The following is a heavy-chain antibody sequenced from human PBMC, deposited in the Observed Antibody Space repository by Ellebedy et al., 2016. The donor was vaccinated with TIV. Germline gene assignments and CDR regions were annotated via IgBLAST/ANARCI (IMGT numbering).Heavy chain of an antibody. CDR3: PRDAAGNGGKLAY. CDR1: GFTVTTYY. D-gene: IGHD4-23*01. CDR2: IFSAADGGET. V-gene: IGHV3-53*01. Sequence: PGGSLRLSCAASGFTVTTYYINWVRQPHGKGLEWVSVIFSAADGGETHYADSVKGRFTISRDSSKNTLYLQMNSLRAEDTAVYYCPRDAAGNGGKLAYWGQGALVTVSS. J-gene: IGHJ4*02.